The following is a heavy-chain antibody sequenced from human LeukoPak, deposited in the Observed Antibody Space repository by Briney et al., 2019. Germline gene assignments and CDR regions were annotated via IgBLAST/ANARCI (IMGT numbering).Heavy chain of an antibody. CDR2: IIPILGIA. V-gene: IGHV1-69*04. CDR3: AGVGQWLAYYYGMDV. CDR1: GGTFSSYA. D-gene: IGHD6-19*01. Sequence: SVKVPCKASGGTFSSYAISWVRQAPGQGLEWMGRIIPILGIANYAQKFQGRVTITADKSTSTAYMELSSLRSEDTAVYYCAGVGQWLAYYYGMDVWGQGTTVTVSS. J-gene: IGHJ6*02.